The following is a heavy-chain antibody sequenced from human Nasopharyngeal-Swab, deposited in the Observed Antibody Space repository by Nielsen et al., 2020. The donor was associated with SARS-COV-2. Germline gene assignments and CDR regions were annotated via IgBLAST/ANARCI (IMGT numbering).Heavy chain of an antibody. D-gene: IGHD6-13*01. V-gene: IGHV3-74*01. Sequence: WIRQSPGQGLARVSRINSDGSTISYADSMKGRFTIPRDNAKNTLYLQMNSLRAEGTAVYYCARCFCPWKAAARWYYMDVWGKGTTVTVSS. J-gene: IGHJ6*03. CDR2: INSDGSTI. CDR3: ARCFCPWKAAARWYYMDV.